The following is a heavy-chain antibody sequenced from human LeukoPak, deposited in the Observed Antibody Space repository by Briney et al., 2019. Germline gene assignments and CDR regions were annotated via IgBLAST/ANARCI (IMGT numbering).Heavy chain of an antibody. CDR2: IIPIFGTA. CDR3: ARSQGPNYDFWSGKNAFDI. CDR1: GGTFSSYA. J-gene: IGHJ3*02. V-gene: IGHV1-69*13. Sequence: ASVKVSCKASGGTFSSYAISWVRQAPGQGLEWMGGIIPIFGTANYAQKFQGRVTITADESTSTAYMELSSLRSEVTAVYYCARSQGPNYDFWSGKNAFDIWGQGTMVTVSS. D-gene: IGHD3-3*01.